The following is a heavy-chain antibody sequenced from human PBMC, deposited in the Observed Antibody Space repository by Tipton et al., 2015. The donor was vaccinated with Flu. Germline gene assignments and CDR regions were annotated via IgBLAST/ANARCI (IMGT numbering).Heavy chain of an antibody. D-gene: IGHD3-3*01. CDR3: ARQDLEYYYYGMDV. CDR2: IYYSGST. V-gene: IGHV4-59*01. Sequence: TLSLTCTVSGGSISSYYWSRIRQPPGKGLEWIGYIYYSGSTNYNPSLKSRVTISVDTSKNQFSLKLSSVTAADTAVYYCARQDLEYYYYGMDVWGQGTTVTVSS. J-gene: IGHJ6*02. CDR1: GGSISSYY.